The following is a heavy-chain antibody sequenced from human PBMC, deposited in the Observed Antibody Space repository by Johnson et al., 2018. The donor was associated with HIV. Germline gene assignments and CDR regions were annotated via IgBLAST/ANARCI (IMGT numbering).Heavy chain of an antibody. CDR3: ARATRSGSSGLHDAFDI. CDR1: GFTFSSYA. J-gene: IGHJ3*02. D-gene: IGHD6-6*01. V-gene: IGHV3-30*04. CDR2: ISYDGSNK. Sequence: QVQLVESGGGVVQPGRSLRLSCAASGFTFSSYAMHWVRQAPGKGLEWVAVISYDGSNKYYADSVKGRFTISRDNSKNTLYLQMNSLRAEDTAVYYCARATRSGSSGLHDAFDIWGPGTMVTVSS.